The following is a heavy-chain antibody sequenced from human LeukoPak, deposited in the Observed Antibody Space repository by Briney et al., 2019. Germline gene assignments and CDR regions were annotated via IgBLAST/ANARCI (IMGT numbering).Heavy chain of an antibody. CDR1: GGSFSGYY. CDR3: ARHFGAVPAARYPLNRSNWFDP. D-gene: IGHD2-2*01. J-gene: IGHJ5*02. Sequence: SETLSLTCAVYGGSFSGYYWSWIRQPPGKGLEWIGEINHSGSTNYNPSLKSRVTISVDTSKNQFSLKLSSVTAADTAVYYCARHFGAVPAARYPLNRSNWFDPWGQGTLVTVSS. V-gene: IGHV4-34*01. CDR2: INHSGST.